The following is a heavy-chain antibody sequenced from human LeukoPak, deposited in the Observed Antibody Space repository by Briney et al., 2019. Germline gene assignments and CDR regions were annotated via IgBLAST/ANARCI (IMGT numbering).Heavy chain of an antibody. V-gene: IGHV3-7*01. J-gene: IGHJ4*02. CDR3: ARDDYGGTRY. CDR1: GFTFTNYW. Sequence: PGGSLRLSCAASGFTFTNYWMSWVRQAPGKGLEWVANIKQDGSEKYYVDSVKGRFSISRDNAKNSLYLQMNSLRTEDTAVYYCARDDYGGTRYCGQGTLVTVSS. CDR2: IKQDGSEK. D-gene: IGHD4/OR15-4a*01.